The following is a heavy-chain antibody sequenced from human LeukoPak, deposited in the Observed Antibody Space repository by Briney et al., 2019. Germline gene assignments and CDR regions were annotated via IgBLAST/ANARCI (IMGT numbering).Heavy chain of an antibody. D-gene: IGHD1-26*01. J-gene: IGHJ6*02. CDR2: ISSSGSTI. CDR3: AREKELPRYYYGMDV. Sequence: AGGSLRLSCAASGFTFSSYEMNWVRQAPGKGLEWVSYISSSGSTIYYADSVKGRFTISRDNAKNSLYLQMNSLRAEDTAVYYCAREKELPRYYYGMDVWGQGTTVTVSS. CDR1: GFTFSSYE. V-gene: IGHV3-48*03.